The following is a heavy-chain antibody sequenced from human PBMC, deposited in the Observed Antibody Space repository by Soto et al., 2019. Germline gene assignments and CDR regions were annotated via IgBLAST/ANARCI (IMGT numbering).Heavy chain of an antibody. V-gene: IGHV3-23*01. CDR3: AKKPGIAAAGTGWFDP. Sequence: SLRLSCAASGLTFSSYAMSWVRQAPGKGLEWVSAISGSGGSTYYADSVKGRFTISRDNSKNTLYLQMNSLRAEDTAVYYCAKKPGIAAAGTGWFDPWGQGTLVTVSS. J-gene: IGHJ5*02. D-gene: IGHD6-13*01. CDR2: ISGSGGST. CDR1: GLTFSSYA.